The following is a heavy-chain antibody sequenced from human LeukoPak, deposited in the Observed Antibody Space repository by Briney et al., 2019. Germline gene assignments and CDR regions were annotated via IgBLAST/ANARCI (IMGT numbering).Heavy chain of an antibody. Sequence: GGSLRLSCAASGFTLTTYWMHWVRQAPGKGLVWVSHINSDGSITSYADSVKGRFTISRDNAKNTLYLQMNSLRAEDTAVYYCARDAVDTANAVWGQGTTVTVSS. D-gene: IGHD5-18*01. CDR1: GFTLTTYW. CDR2: INSDGSIT. CDR3: ARDAVDTANAV. V-gene: IGHV3-74*01. J-gene: IGHJ6*02.